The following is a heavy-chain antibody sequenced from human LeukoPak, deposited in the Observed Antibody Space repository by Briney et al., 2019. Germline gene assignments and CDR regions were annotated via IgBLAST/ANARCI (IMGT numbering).Heavy chain of an antibody. D-gene: IGHD2-15*01. Sequence: PSETLSLTCTVSGGSISSYYWSWIRQPPGKGLEWIGYIYYSGCTNYNPSLKSRVTISVDTSKNQFSLKLSSVTAADTAVYYCARASGGSSWGYYYGMDVWGQGTTVTVSS. CDR3: ARASGGSSWGYYYGMDV. CDR2: IYYSGCT. V-gene: IGHV4-59*01. CDR1: GGSISSYY. J-gene: IGHJ6*02.